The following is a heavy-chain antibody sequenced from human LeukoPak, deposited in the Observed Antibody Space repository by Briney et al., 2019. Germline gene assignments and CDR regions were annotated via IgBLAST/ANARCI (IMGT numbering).Heavy chain of an antibody. V-gene: IGHV1-2*02. J-gene: IGHJ4*02. Sequence: ASVKVSCKASGYTFTGYYMHWVRQAPGQGLEWMGWINPNSGGTNYAQKFQGRVTMTRDTSISTAYMELSRLRSDDTAVYYCARGRRNHYYDSINNFDYWGQGTLVTVSS. CDR2: INPNSGGT. D-gene: IGHD3-22*01. CDR1: GYTFTGYY. CDR3: ARGRRNHYYDSINNFDY.